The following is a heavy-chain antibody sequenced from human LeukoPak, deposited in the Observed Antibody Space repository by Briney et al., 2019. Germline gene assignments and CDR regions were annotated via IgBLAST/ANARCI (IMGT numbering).Heavy chain of an antibody. CDR1: GIILISYW. CDR2: VNQVGNEK. CDR3: AIDTSAETGQQLAN. V-gene: IGHV3-7*01. J-gene: IGHJ4*02. D-gene: IGHD6-13*01. Sequence: GGSLRLSCAASGIILISYWMSWVRQAPGKGLEWVANVNQVGNEKYYVDSVKGRFAISRDNAKNSLYLQMNSLRADDTAVYYCAIDTSAETGQQLANGGQGTLVTVSS.